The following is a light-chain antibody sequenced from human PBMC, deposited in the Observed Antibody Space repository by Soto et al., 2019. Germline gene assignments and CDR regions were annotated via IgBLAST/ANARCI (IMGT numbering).Light chain of an antibody. CDR3: QQYSSPPGT. CDR2: GTS. Sequence: EIVLTQSPGTLSLSPGERATLSCRASQSVSSSHLAWYQQRLGQAPRLLIYGTSNGATGIPDRFSGSRSGTDFTLTITRLESEDFGVYYCQQYSSPPGTFGQGIKVDIK. CDR1: QSVSSSH. J-gene: IGKJ1*01. V-gene: IGKV3-20*01.